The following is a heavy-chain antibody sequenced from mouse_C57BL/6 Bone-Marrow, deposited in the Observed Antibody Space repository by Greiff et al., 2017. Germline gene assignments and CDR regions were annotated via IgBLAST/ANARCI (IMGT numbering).Heavy chain of an antibody. V-gene: IGHV14-4*01. CDR3: TTPYDYDADWFAY. Sequence: EVQLQQSGAELVRPGASVKLSCTASGFNIKDDYMHWVKQRPEQGLEWIGWLDPENGDTEYASKFQGKATITADTSSNTAYLQLSSLTSEDTAVYYCTTPYDYDADWFAYWGQGTLVTVSA. D-gene: IGHD2-4*01. CDR2: LDPENGDT. CDR1: GFNIKDDY. J-gene: IGHJ3*01.